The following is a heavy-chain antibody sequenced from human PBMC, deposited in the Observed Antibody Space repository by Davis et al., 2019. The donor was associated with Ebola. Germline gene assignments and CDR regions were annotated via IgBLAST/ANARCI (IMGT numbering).Heavy chain of an antibody. D-gene: IGHD3-22*01. CDR1: GGSISSYY. J-gene: IGHJ2*01. CDR3: ASHRKGVVVITRYWYFDL. V-gene: IGHV4-59*08. Sequence: MPSETLSLTCTVSGGSISSYYWSWIRQPPGKGLEWIGYIYYSGSTNYNPSLKSRVTISVDTSKNQFSLKLSSVTAADTAVYYCASHRKGVVVITRYWYFDLWGRGTLVTVSS. CDR2: IYYSGST.